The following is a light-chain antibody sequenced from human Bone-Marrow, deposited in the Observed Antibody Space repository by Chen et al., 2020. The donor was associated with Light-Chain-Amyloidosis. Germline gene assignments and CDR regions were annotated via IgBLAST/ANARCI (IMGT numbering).Light chain of an antibody. CDR2: DDS. J-gene: IGLJ3*02. CDR1: NIGSTS. CDR3: QVWDRSSDRPV. V-gene: IGLV3-21*02. Sequence: SYVLTQPSSVSVAPGQTATIACGGNNIGSTSVHWYQQTPGQAPLLVVYDDSDRPSGIPERLSGSKSGNTAPLTICRVEAGDEADHYCQVWDRSSDRPVFGGGTKLTVL.